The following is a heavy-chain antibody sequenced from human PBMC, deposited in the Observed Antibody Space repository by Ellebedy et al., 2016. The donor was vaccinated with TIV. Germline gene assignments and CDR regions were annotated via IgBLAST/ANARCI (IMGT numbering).Heavy chain of an antibody. D-gene: IGHD5-12*01. CDR3: AKTSVDKGNHYYNGMDV. J-gene: IGHJ6*02. Sequence: GGSLRLSCAASGFTFSSYWMHWVRQAPGKGLVWVSRINSDGSSTSYADSVKGRFTISRDNAKNTLDLQMNSLRAEDTAVYYCAKTSVDKGNHYYNGMDVWGQGTTVTVSS. V-gene: IGHV3-74*01. CDR1: GFTFSSYW. CDR2: INSDGSST.